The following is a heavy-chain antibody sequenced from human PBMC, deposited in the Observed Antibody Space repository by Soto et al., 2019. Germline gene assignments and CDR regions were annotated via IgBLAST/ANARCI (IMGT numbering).Heavy chain of an antibody. J-gene: IGHJ4*02. D-gene: IGHD1-26*01. Sequence: QVQLVQSGAEVKKPGASVKVSCMASGYTFTRYYINWVRQAPGQGLEWMGWVSAYNGNTHYEQKLQGRVTLTTDTSTSTAYMXXXXXXXDDTAVYFCARGGQWDFLSDYWGQGTLVTVSS. CDR1: GYTFTRYY. CDR3: ARGGQWDFLSDY. V-gene: IGHV1-18*01. CDR2: VSAYNGNT.